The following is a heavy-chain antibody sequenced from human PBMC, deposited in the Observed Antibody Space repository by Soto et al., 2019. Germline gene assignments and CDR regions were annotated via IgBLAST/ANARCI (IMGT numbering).Heavy chain of an antibody. CDR2: ILVGGST. CDR1: GFICSSYD. V-gene: IGHV3-23*01. J-gene: IGHJ3*02. Sequence: PWGSLRLSCAVSGFICSSYDIICFRQAPGKGLEWVSTILVGGSTHYEDAVKGRFTISRDTSKNTVYLQMNSLTAGDTAVYYCAKATATSGGAFEIYGQGTMVT. D-gene: IGHD1-1*01. CDR3: AKATATSGGAFEI.